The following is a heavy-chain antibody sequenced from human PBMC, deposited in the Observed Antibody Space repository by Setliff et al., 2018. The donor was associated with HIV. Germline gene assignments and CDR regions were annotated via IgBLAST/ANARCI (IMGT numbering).Heavy chain of an antibody. J-gene: IGHJ4*02. CDR1: GYTFTTYS. CDR2: INVGNGDT. V-gene: IGHV1-3*01. CDR3: ARGALLAVFDFDH. Sequence: ASVKVSCKASGYTFTTYSLHWVLQAPGHSLEWMGWINVGNGDTKYSPELQGRISITRDTSANKAYMERSSLLSDDTAVYFCARGALLAVFDFDHWGQGTQVTVSS. D-gene: IGHD3-10*01.